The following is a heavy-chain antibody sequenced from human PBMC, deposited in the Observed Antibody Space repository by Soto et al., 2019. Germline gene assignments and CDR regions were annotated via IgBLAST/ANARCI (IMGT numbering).Heavy chain of an antibody. Sequence: GGSLRLSCVASGFTCSYYNMNWVRQAPGNGLEWVSYISSTSDTIYYADSVKGRFTISRDNAKNSLFLQMNSLRDEDTAVYYCARDLEIAVAGRYGMDVWGQWTKVTVSS. CDR1: GFTCSYYN. J-gene: IGHJ6*02. V-gene: IGHV3-48*02. CDR3: ARDLEIAVAGRYGMDV. D-gene: IGHD6-19*01. CDR2: ISSTSDTI.